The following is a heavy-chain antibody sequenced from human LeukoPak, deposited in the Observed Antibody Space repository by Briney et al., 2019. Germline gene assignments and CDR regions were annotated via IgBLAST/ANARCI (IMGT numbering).Heavy chain of an antibody. J-gene: IGHJ6*04. CDR2: ISSSGSTI. CDR1: GFTFSDYY. V-gene: IGHV3-11*04. Sequence: KPGGSLRLSCAASGFTFSDYYMSWIRQAPGKGLEWVSYISSSGSTIYYADSVKGRFTISRDNAKNSLYLQMNSLRAEGTAVYYCAKDPSDFWSGYGLMDVWGKGTTVTVSS. D-gene: IGHD3-3*01. CDR3: AKDPSDFWSGYGLMDV.